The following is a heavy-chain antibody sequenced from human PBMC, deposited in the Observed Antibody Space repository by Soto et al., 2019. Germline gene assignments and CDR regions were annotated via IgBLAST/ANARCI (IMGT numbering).Heavy chain of an antibody. CDR3: ARAHAPTLPFDS. D-gene: IGHD2-15*01. Sequence: PSETLSLTCTVSGGSIRNVYWSWIRQAPGKGLEWIGFIFHNGNAKYNPSLKSRVTISVDTSKKQFSLSLDSVTAADTAVYFCARAHAPTLPFDSWGQGTLVTVSS. CDR2: IFHNGNA. J-gene: IGHJ4*01. CDR1: GGSIRNVY. V-gene: IGHV4-59*01.